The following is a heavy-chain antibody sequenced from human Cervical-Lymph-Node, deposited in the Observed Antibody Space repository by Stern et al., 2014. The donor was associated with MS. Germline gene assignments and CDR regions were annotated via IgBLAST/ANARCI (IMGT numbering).Heavy chain of an antibody. D-gene: IGHD3-16*01. V-gene: IGHV1-46*01. J-gene: IGHJ4*02. CDR3: TRAVGGVGRE. CDR1: GYTFTNYY. Sequence: VQLLESGPEVKKPGASVMVSCKPSGYTFTNYYIHWVRQAPGQGLEWMGIINPNGSVTASAQKFQGRLTMTRDTSTTTVYMRLIPLTSEDTAMYYCTRAVGGVGREWGQGTLVFVSS. CDR2: INPNGSVT.